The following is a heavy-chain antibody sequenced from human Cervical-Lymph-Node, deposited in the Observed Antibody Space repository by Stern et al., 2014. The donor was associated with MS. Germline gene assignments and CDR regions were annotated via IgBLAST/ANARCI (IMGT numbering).Heavy chain of an antibody. Sequence: VQLVESGAEVKKPGSSVKVSCKASGGTFRNSAISWLRQAPGQGLEWMGQIFPMFRTPTVAQKFQARVTITADESTRSVYLELESLRSEDTAVYYCARGVRDITGYVYWGQGTLITVSS. D-gene: IGHD3-9*01. V-gene: IGHV1-69*01. CDR3: ARGVRDITGYVY. CDR2: IFPMFRTP. J-gene: IGHJ4*02. CDR1: GGTFRNSA.